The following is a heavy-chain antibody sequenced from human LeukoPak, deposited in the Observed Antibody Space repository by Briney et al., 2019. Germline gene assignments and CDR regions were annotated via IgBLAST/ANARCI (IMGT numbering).Heavy chain of an antibody. CDR1: GFTLSSYE. Sequence: PGGSLRLSCAASGFTLSSYEMNCVRQAPGKGLEWVSYISSSGSTIYYADSVKGRFTISRDNAKNSLYLQMNSLRAEDTAVYYCASHIVLTSWGAFDIWGQGTMVTVSS. V-gene: IGHV3-48*03. CDR2: ISSSGSTI. J-gene: IGHJ3*02. CDR3: ASHIVLTSWGAFDI. D-gene: IGHD2-8*01.